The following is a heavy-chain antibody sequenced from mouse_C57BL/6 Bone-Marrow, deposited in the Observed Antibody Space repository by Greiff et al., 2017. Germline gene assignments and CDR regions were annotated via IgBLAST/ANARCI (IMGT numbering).Heavy chain of an antibody. V-gene: IGHV1-74*01. CDR3: AILHYYGSSADY. CDR2: IHPSDSET. J-gene: IGHJ2*01. CDR1: GYTFTSYW. Sequence: QVQLQQPGAELVKPGASVKVSCKASGYTFTSYWMHWVKQRPGQGLEWIGRIHPSDSETNYNQKFKGKATLTVDKSSSTAYMQLSSLTSEDSAVYYCAILHYYGSSADYWGQGTTLTVSS. D-gene: IGHD1-1*01.